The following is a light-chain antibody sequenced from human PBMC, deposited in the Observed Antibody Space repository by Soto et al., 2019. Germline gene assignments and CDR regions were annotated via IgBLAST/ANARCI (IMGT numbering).Light chain of an antibody. CDR1: SSNIGNNY. CDR3: GTWDSSLSARV. CDR2: DNN. V-gene: IGLV1-51*01. J-gene: IGLJ1*01. Sequence: QSVLTQPPSVPAAPGQKVTISCSGSSSNIGNNYVSWYQQLPGTAPKLLIYDNNKRPSGIPDRFSGSKSGTSATLGITGLQTGDDADYYCGTWDSSLSARVFGTGTKLTVL.